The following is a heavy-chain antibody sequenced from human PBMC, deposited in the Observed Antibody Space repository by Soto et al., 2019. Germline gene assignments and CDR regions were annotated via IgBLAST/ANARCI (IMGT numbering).Heavy chain of an antibody. V-gene: IGHV1-18*04. CDR1: GYTFTSYG. J-gene: IGHJ6*02. D-gene: IGHD6-19*01. CDR3: ARGPHSSGTYYYYYGMDV. Sequence: AASVKVSCKASGYTFTSYGISWVRQAPGQGLEWMGWISAYNGNTNYAQKLQGRVTMTTDTSTGTAYMELRSLRSDDTAVYYCARGPHSSGTYYYYYGMDVWGQGTTVTVSS. CDR2: ISAYNGNT.